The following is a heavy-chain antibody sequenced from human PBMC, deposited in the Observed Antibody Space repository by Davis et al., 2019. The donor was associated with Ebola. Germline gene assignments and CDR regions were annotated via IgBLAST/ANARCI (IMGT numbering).Heavy chain of an antibody. CDR1: GFTFSSYG. CDR2: ISYDGNNK. Sequence: GESLKISCAASGFTFSSYGMHWVRQAPGKGLEWVAVISYDGNNKYYADSVKGRFTISRDNSKNTLYLQMNSLRAEDTAVYYCAKDPEHWYSSSWARTFDYWGQGTLVTVSS. J-gene: IGHJ4*02. D-gene: IGHD6-13*01. CDR3: AKDPEHWYSSSWARTFDY. V-gene: IGHV3-30*18.